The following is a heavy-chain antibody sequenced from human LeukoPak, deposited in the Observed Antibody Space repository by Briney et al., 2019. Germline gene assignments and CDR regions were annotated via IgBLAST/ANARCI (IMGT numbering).Heavy chain of an antibody. Sequence: PSETLSLTCTVSGGSISSYYWSWIRQPAGKGLEWIGRIYTSGSTNYNPSLKSRVTMSVDTSKNQFSLKLSSVTAADTAVYYCAREPLDSGGNAFDYWGQGTLVTVSS. CDR3: AREPLDSGGNAFDY. CDR2: IYTSGST. CDR1: GGSISSYY. V-gene: IGHV4-4*07. D-gene: IGHD4-23*01. J-gene: IGHJ4*02.